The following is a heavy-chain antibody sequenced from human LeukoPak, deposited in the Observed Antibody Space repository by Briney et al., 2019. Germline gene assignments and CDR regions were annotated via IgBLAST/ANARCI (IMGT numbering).Heavy chain of an antibody. Sequence: GGSLRLSCAASGFTFSNYNMNWVRQAPGKGLEWVSSISSSSRSYIYYADSVKGRFTISRDNAKNSLYLQMNSLRAEDTAVYYCAREHSGYDFPGRDYYYMDVWGKGTTVTVSS. CDR1: GFTFSNYN. D-gene: IGHD5-12*01. V-gene: IGHV3-21*01. CDR3: AREHSGYDFPGRDYYYMDV. J-gene: IGHJ6*03. CDR2: ISSSSRSYI.